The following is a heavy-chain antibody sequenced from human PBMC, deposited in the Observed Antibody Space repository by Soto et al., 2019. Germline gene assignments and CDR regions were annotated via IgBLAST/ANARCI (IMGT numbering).Heavy chain of an antibody. CDR2: IKSKTDGGTT. J-gene: IGHJ4*02. Sequence: LRLSCAASGFTFSNAWMNWVRQAPGKGLEWVGRIKSKTDGGTTDYAAPVKGRFTISRDDSKNTLYLQMNSLKTEDTAVYYCTIISSGWPQYYFDYRGQGILVTV. CDR1: GFTFSNAW. V-gene: IGHV3-15*07. CDR3: TIISSGWPQYYFDY. D-gene: IGHD6-19*01.